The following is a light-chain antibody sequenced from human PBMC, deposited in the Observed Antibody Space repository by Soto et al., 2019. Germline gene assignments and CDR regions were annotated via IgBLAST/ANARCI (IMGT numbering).Light chain of an antibody. J-gene: IGLJ1*01. CDR1: SSNIGSNT. Sequence: QSVLTQPPSASGTPGQIVAISCSGSSSNIGSNTVTWYQQLPGTAPKLLIYSTSQRSSGVPGRFSGSKSGASASLSISGLQSEDEAHYYCAAWDDRLDVYVFGTGTKGTVL. V-gene: IGLV1-44*01. CDR3: AAWDDRLDVYV. CDR2: STS.